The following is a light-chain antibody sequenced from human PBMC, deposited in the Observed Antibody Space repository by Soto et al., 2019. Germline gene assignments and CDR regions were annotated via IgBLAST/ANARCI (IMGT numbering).Light chain of an antibody. Sequence: IVLTQTPGTLSLSTGERATLSCRASQSVSSNYLAWYQQKPGQAPRVLIYGASSRATGIPDRFSGSGSGTDFTLTISRLEPEDFAVYYCQQYGSSPFTFGPGTKVDI. V-gene: IGKV3-20*01. CDR1: QSVSSNY. CDR2: GAS. CDR3: QQYGSSPFT. J-gene: IGKJ3*01.